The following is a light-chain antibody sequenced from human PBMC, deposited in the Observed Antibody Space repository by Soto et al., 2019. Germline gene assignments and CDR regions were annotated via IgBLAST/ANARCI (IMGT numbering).Light chain of an antibody. V-gene: IGKV3D-7*01. Sequence: PGERVTLSCRASQSVSSSYLTWYQQKPGQAPRLLIYGASTRATGIPARFSGSGSGTDFTLTISSQQPEDFAVYYCQQDYNLPPYTFGQGTKVDSK. CDR2: GAS. CDR3: QQDYNLPPYT. J-gene: IGKJ2*01. CDR1: QSVSSSY.